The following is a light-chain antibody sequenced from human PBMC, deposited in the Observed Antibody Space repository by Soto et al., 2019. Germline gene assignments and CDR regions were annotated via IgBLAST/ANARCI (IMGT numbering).Light chain of an antibody. J-gene: IGLJ2*01. CDR1: SSNIGSNT. Sequence: QCVLTQPPSASGTPGQRVTISCSVSSSNIGSNTVNWYQQLPGTAPKLLIYNNNQRPSGVPDRFSGSKSGTSASLAISGLQSEDEADYYCAAWDDSLNGVVFGGGTKLTVL. CDR2: NNN. CDR3: AAWDDSLNGVV. V-gene: IGLV1-44*01.